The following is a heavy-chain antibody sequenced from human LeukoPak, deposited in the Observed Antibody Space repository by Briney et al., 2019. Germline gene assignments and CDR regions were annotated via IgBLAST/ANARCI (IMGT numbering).Heavy chain of an antibody. Sequence: GRSLRLSCAASGFTFSSYGMHWVRQAPGKGLEWVAVISYDGSNKYYADSVKGRFTISRDNSKNTLYLQMNSLRAEDTAVYYCAREVVPAATGYYYYYYGMDVWGQGTTVTVSS. CDR1: GFTFSSYG. CDR2: ISYDGSNK. CDR3: AREVVPAATGYYYYYYGMDV. D-gene: IGHD2-2*01. V-gene: IGHV3-30*03. J-gene: IGHJ6*02.